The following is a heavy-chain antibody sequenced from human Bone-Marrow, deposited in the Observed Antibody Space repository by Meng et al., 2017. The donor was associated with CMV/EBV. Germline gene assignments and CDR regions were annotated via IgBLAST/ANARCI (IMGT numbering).Heavy chain of an antibody. CDR1: GYTFTGYY. J-gene: IGHJ6*02. CDR2: INPNSGGT. CDR3: ARVEVSTSPFYWYYYGMDV. D-gene: IGHD2-2*01. V-gene: IGHV1-2*02. Sequence: ASVKVSCKASGYTFTGYYMHWVRQAPGQGLEWMGWINPNSGGTNYAQKFQGRVTMTRDTSISTAYMELRSLRSDDTAVYYCARVEVSTSPFYWYYYGMDVWGQGTTVTVSS.